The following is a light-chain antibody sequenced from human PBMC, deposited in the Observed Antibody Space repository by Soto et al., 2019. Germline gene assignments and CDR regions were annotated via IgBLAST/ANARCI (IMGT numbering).Light chain of an antibody. CDR2: DAS. CDR3: QQYDNLPLI. CDR1: QDIRKY. V-gene: IGKV1-33*01. J-gene: IGKJ5*01. Sequence: DIQMTQSPSSLSASVGDRVTITCQATQDIRKYLNWYQQTQGKAPKILIYDASSLETGVPSRFSGSGSGTDCTLTISRLQPEDFQTYYCQQYDNLPLIFGQGTRLEIK.